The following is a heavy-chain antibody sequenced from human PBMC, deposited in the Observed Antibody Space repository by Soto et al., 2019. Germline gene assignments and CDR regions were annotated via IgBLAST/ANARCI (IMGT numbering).Heavy chain of an antibody. CDR2: IIPIFGTA. V-gene: IGHV1-69*13. Sequence: GASVKVSCKASGGIFSSYAISWVRQAPGQGLEWMGGIIPIFGTANYAQKFQGRVTITADESTSTAYMELSSLRSEDTAVYYCARGRGDNYYDSSGYYAEYFQHWGQGTLVTVSS. D-gene: IGHD3-22*01. CDR1: GGIFSSYA. CDR3: ARGRGDNYYDSSGYYAEYFQH. J-gene: IGHJ1*01.